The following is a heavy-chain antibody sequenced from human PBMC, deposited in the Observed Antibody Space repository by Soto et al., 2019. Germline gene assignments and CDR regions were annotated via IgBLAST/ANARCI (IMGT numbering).Heavy chain of an antibody. CDR2: IRSKAYGGTT. CDR3: TREEIRFLGRDYYYYMDV. CDR1: GFTFGDYA. D-gene: IGHD3-3*01. V-gene: IGHV3-49*03. Sequence: GGSLRLSCTASGFTFGDYAMSWFRQAPGKGLEWVGFIRSKAYGGTTEYAASVKGRFTISRDDSKSIAYLQMNSLKTEDTAVYYCTREEIRFLGRDYYYYMDVWGKGTTVTVSS. J-gene: IGHJ6*03.